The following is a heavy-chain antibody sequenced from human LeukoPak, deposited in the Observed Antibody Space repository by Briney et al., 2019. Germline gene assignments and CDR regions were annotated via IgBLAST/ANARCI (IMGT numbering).Heavy chain of an antibody. V-gene: IGHV3-11*04. CDR3: ARDWPGSYPLYYFDY. D-gene: IGHD1-26*01. CDR2: ISSSGSTI. CDR1: GFTFSDYY. J-gene: IGHJ4*02. Sequence: PGGSLRLSCAASGFTFSDYYMSWIRQAPGKGLEWVSYISSSGSTIYYADSVKGRFTISRDNAKNSLYLQMNSLRAEDTAVYYCARDWPGSYPLYYFDYWGQGTLVTVSS.